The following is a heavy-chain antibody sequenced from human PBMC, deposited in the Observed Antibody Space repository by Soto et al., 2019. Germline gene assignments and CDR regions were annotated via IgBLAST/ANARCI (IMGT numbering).Heavy chain of an antibody. V-gene: IGHV4-39*01. Sequence: SETLSLTCSVSGDSMRGYHFYWGWIRQAPGKGLEWIGSAYFSGGNTYYSPSLKSRVSISVDTSKNEFSLRLTSLTDADTAVYFCAYGSSSAWIDYWGKGTLVTVSS. CDR3: AYGSSSAWIDY. CDR2: AYFSGGNT. D-gene: IGHD6-25*01. J-gene: IGHJ4*02. CDR1: GDSMRGYHFY.